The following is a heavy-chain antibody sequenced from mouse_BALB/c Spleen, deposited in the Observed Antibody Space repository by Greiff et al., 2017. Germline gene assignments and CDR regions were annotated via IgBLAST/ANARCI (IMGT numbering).Heavy chain of an antibody. Sequence: VQLQQSGPGLVKPSQSLSLTCTVTGYSITSDYAWNWIRQFPGNKLEWMGYISYSGSTSYNPSLKSRISITRDTSKNQFFLQLNSVTTEDTATYYCALYGLFAYWGQGTLVTVSA. J-gene: IGHJ3*01. CDR1: GYSITSDYA. V-gene: IGHV3-2*02. CDR3: ALYGLFAY. D-gene: IGHD1-1*02. CDR2: ISYSGST.